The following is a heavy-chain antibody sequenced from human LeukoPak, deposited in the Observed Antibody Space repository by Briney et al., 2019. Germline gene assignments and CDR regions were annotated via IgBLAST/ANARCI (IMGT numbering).Heavy chain of an antibody. J-gene: IGHJ3*02. CDR3: ARAPLRIFVVVIRRAFDI. Sequence: PSETLSLTCAVYGGSFSGYYWSWIRQPPGKGLEWIGEINHSGSTNYNPSLNSRVTISVDTTKNQFSLKLSTVTAADTAVYYCARAPLRIFVVVIRRAFDIWGQGTMVTVSS. V-gene: IGHV4-34*01. CDR1: GGSFSGYY. CDR2: INHSGST. D-gene: IGHD3-3*01.